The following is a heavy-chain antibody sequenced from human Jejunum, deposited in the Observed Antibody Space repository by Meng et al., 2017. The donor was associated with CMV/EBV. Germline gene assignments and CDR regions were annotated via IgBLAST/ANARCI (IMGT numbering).Heavy chain of an antibody. CDR3: ARVGGAQHGDFDF. Sequence: QGRLQQWGSDLFKPSVTLSLTCTVYAESFSGYYWTSIRQPPGKGLEWIGEINHSGSTNYNPSLKSRVTILVDTSKRQFSLRLSFVTAADTAVYYCARVGGAQHGDFDFWGQGTLVTVSS. D-gene: IGHD4-17*01. CDR2: INHSGST. J-gene: IGHJ4*02. V-gene: IGHV4-34*01. CDR1: AESFSGYY.